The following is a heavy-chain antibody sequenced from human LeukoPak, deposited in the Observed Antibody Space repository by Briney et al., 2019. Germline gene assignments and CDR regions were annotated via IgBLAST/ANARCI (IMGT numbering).Heavy chain of an antibody. V-gene: IGHV4-31*03. Sequence: SETLSLTCTVSGGSISSYYWSWIRQHPGKGLEWIGYIYYSGSTYYNPSLKSRVTISVDTSKNQFSLKMRSVTAADTAVYYCARDSGSGPRGHDYWGQGTLVTVSS. CDR3: ARDSGSGPRGHDY. D-gene: IGHD3-10*01. J-gene: IGHJ4*02. CDR2: IYYSGST. CDR1: GGSISSYY.